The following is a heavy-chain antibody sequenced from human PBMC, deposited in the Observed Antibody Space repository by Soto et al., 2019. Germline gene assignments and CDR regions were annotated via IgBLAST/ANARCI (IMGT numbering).Heavy chain of an antibody. CDR1: GFTFGSSA. CDR2: IGGGGDNI. J-gene: IGHJ4*02. Sequence: GGSLRLSCVASGFTFGSSAMTWVRQAPGKGLEWVSVIGGGGDNIHYADSVKGRFTISRDNSKSTLYLQMNSLRAEDTAIYYCANYQQQLWLRVDYWGQGTPVTVSS. D-gene: IGHD1-1*01. V-gene: IGHV3-23*01. CDR3: ANYQQQLWLRVDY.